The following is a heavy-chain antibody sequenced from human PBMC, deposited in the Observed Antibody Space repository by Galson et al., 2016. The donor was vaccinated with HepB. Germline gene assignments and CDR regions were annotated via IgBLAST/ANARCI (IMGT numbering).Heavy chain of an antibody. CDR2: FYYSGST. CDR1: GGSISSSSYY. CDR3: ARHVSLINYNSGFDY. D-gene: IGHD6-19*01. J-gene: IGHJ4*02. Sequence: ETLSLTCTVFGGSISSSSYYWGWVRQPPGRSLEWIGSFYYSGSTYYNPSLKSRVTMSVDTSKKQFSLKLSSVTAADTAVYYCARHVSLINYNSGFDYWGQGTLVTVSS. V-gene: IGHV4-39*01.